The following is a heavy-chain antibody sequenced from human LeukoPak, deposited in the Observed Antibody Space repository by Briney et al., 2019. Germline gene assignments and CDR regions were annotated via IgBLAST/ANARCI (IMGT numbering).Heavy chain of an antibody. CDR1: GFTFSSYS. CDR2: ISSTSGFI. D-gene: IGHD5-18*01. Sequence: GGSLRLSCAASGFTFSSYSMNWVRQAPGKGLEWVSYISSTSGFIYYADSVKGRFTISRDNAKNSLALQMDSLRAEDTAVYYCARDKRGHSYGSTDFWGQGTLVTVSS. CDR3: ARDKRGHSYGSTDF. V-gene: IGHV3-48*01. J-gene: IGHJ4*02.